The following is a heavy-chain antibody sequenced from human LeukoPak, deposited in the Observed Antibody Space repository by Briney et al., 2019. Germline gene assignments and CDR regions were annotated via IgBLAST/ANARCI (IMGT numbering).Heavy chain of an antibody. CDR1: GGSISSYY. D-gene: IGHD3-22*01. CDR2: IYYSGST. Sequence: PSETLSLTCTVSGGSISSYYWSWIRQPPGKGLEWIGYIYYSGSTNYNPSLKSRVTISVDTSKNQLSLKLSSVTAADTAVYYCARTYYDSRYFDYWGQGTLVTVSS. CDR3: ARTYYDSRYFDY. J-gene: IGHJ4*02. V-gene: IGHV4-59*01.